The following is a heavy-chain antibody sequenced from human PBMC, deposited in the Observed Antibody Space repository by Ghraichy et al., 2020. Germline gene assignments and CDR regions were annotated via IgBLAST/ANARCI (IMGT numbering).Heavy chain of an antibody. J-gene: IGHJ6*03. V-gene: IGHV3-30*02. CDR3: AKDPGETVHGYYMDV. CDR2: VYYNGGNQ. CDR1: GFTFSDHG. D-gene: IGHD4-17*01. Sequence: GALRLSCATSGFTFSDHGMHWVRQAPGKGLEWVAFVYYNGGNQHYSDSVKGRFTISRDNTKSTLFLQMNSLRPEDTAVYYCAKDPGETVHGYYMDVWGKGTAVSVT.